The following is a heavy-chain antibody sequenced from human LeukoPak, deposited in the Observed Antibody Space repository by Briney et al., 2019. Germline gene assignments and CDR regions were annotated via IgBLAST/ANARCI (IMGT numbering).Heavy chain of an antibody. Sequence: ASVKVSCKASGYTFTGYYMYWVRQAPGQGLEWMGWINPNSGGTKYAQKFQGRVTMTRDTTIATAYMELSSLTSDDTAVYYCARVDAASLAVHYWGQGTLVTVSS. D-gene: IGHD6-13*01. V-gene: IGHV1-2*02. J-gene: IGHJ4*02. CDR1: GYTFTGYY. CDR2: INPNSGGT. CDR3: ARVDAASLAVHY.